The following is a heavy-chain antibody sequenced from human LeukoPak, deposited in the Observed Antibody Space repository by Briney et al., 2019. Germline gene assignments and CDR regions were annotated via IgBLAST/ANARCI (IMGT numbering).Heavy chain of an antibody. D-gene: IGHD6-19*01. V-gene: IGHV3-21*01. CDR3: AKEHSSGWY. CDR2: ISSRSDYI. J-gene: IGHJ4*02. Sequence: GGSLRLSCAASGFTFSSFTMNWVRQAPGKGLEWVSTISSRSDYIYYADSVKGRFTISRDNAKNSVYLQMNSLRAEDAAVYYCAKEHSSGWYWGQGTLVTVSS. CDR1: GFTFSSFT.